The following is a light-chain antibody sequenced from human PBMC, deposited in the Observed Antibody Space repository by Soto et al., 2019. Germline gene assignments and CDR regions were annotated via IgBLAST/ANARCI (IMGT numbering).Light chain of an antibody. Sequence: QSALTQPASVSGSPGQSITISCTETSSDVGSYNLVSWYQQHPGKAPKLMIYEGSQRPSGVSNRFSGSKSGNTASLTISGLQAEDEADYYCCSYAGSSTWVFGGGTKLTVL. V-gene: IGLV2-23*01. CDR2: EGS. J-gene: IGLJ2*01. CDR1: SSDVGSYNL. CDR3: CSYAGSSTWV.